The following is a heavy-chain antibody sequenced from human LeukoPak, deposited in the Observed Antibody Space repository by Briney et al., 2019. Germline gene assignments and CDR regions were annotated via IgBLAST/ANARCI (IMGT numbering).Heavy chain of an antibody. CDR1: GGTFSSYA. J-gene: IGHJ5*02. Sequence: SVKVSCKASGGTFSSYATSWVRQAPGQGLEWMGGIIPIFGTANYAQKFQGRVTITADESTSTAYMELSSLRSEDTAVYYCATEMVRGVRGWFDPWGQGTLVTVSS. D-gene: IGHD3-10*01. CDR2: IIPIFGTA. V-gene: IGHV1-69*13. CDR3: ATEMVRGVRGWFDP.